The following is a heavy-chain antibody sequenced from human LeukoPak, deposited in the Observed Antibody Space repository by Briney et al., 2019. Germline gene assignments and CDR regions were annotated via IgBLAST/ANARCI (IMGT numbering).Heavy chain of an antibody. D-gene: IGHD2-15*01. CDR1: GFTFSSYS. J-gene: IGHJ3*02. CDR2: ISSSSSYI. CDR3: ARAPPHCSGGSCYSGAFDI. V-gene: IGHV3-21*01. Sequence: GGSLRLSCAASGFTFSSYSMNWVRQAPGKGLEWVSSISSSSSYIYYADSVKGRFTISRDNAKNSLYLQMNSLRAEDTAVYYCARAPPHCSGGSCYSGAFDIWGQGTMVTVSS.